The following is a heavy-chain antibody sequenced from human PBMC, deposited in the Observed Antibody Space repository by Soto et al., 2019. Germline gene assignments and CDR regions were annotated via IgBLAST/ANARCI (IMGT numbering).Heavy chain of an antibody. V-gene: IGHV1-46*01. Sequence: GASVEVSCKASGYTFTSYYMHWVRQAPGQGLEWMGIINPSNSTSYAQKFQGRVTMTRDTSTSTVYMELSSLRSEDTAVYYCARDSGAWSRDSGPNWFDPWGQGTLVTVSS. D-gene: IGHD1-26*01. CDR1: GYTFTSYY. J-gene: IGHJ5*02. CDR3: ARDSGAWSRDSGPNWFDP. CDR2: INPSNST.